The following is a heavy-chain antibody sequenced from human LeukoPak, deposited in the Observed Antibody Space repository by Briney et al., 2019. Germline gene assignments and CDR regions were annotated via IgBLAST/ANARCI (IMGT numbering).Heavy chain of an antibody. CDR3: ARDQGDSSSWYSVYYYYYYGMDV. V-gene: IGHV1-18*01. D-gene: IGHD6-13*01. CDR1: GYTFTSYG. CDR2: ISAYNGNT. Sequence: ASVKVSCKASGYTFTSYGISWVRQAPGQGLEWMGWISAYNGNTNYAQKLQGRVTMTTDTSTSTAYMELRSLRSDDTAVYYCARDQGDSSSWYSVYYYYYYGMDVWGKGTTVTVSS. J-gene: IGHJ6*04.